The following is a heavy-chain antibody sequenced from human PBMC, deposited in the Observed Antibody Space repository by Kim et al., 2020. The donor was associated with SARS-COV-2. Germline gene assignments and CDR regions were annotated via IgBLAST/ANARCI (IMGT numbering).Heavy chain of an antibody. Sequence: SETLSLTCAVSGGSISSSTWWCWVRQPPGQGLEWIGVIYHSGSTNYNPSLKSRVTISVDKSKNQFSLKLSSVTAADTAVYYCARVHYDILTGYFTWFDPRGEGSVVSVSS. J-gene: IGHJ5*02. V-gene: IGHV4-4*02. CDR1: GGSISSSTW. CDR2: IYHSGST. D-gene: IGHD3-9*01. CDR3: ARVHYDILTGYFTWFDP.